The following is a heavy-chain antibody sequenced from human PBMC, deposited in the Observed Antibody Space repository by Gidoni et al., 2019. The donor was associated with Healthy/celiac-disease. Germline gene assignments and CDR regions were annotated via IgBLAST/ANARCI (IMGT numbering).Heavy chain of an antibody. CDR1: GFTFGAYA. J-gene: IGHJ6*03. CDR2: IRSKAYGGTT. CDR3: TRVIQNTYYYYYYMDV. Sequence: EVQLVESGGGLVQPGRSLRLSCTASGFTFGAYAMSWVRQAPGKGLEWVGFIRSKAYGGTTEYAASVKGRFTISRDDSKSIAYLQMNSLKTEDTAVYYCTRVIQNTYYYYYYMDVWGKGTTVTVSS. D-gene: IGHD3-16*02. V-gene: IGHV3-49*04.